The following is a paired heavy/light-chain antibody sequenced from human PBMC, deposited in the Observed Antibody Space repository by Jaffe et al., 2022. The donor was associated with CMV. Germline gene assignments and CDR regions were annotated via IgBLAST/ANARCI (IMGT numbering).Heavy chain of an antibody. J-gene: IGHJ4*02. CDR1: GFPLNTYK. CDR2: ISSGSTYI. D-gene: IGHD6-19*01. CDR3: ARRYSSGWYDY. V-gene: IGHV3-21*02. Sequence: EEQLEQSGGGLVKPGGSLRLSCEASGFPLNTYKMIWVRQAPGMGLEWVSSISSGSTYIHYADSVKGRFTISRDNAKNSLFLHMNSLRAEDTGVYYCARRYSSGWYDYWGQGTLVTVSS.
Light chain of an antibody. V-gene: IGKV1-6*01. CDR1: QDIGND. J-gene: IGKJ2*01. Sequence: AVQMTQSPSSLSASVGDRVTITCRASQDIGNDLGWYQQKPGKAPKVLIYSSSNLQSGVPPRFSGSGSGTDFTLTISGLQPEDSASYYCLQDNNSSYTFGQGTKLEI. CDR2: SSS. CDR3: LQDNNSSYT.